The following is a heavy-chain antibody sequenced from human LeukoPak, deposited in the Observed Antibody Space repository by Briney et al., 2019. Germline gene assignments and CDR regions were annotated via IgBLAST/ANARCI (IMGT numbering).Heavy chain of an antibody. Sequence: ASVKVSCKTSGYTFTNCGISWVRQAPGQGLEWMGWISAYNGNTNYVQKFRGRVAMTTDTSTSTVYMDLRSLRSDDTAVYYCAKGAGSSGWSPNDYWGQGTLVIVSA. CDR2: ISAYNGNT. CDR3: AKGAGSSGWSPNDY. J-gene: IGHJ4*02. V-gene: IGHV1-18*01. D-gene: IGHD6-19*01. CDR1: GYTFTNCG.